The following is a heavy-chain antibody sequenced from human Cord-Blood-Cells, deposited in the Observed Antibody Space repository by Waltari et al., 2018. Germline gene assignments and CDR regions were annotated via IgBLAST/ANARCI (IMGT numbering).Heavy chain of an antibody. D-gene: IGHD6-6*01. CDR3: ARASIPASSSNWFDP. CDR1: GGSFSGYY. Sequence: QVQLQQWGAGLLKPSETLSLTCAVYGGSFSGYYWSWIGQPPGKGLEWIGEINHSGSTNYNPSLKSLVTISVDTSKNQFSLKLSSVTAADTAVYYCARASIPASSSNWFDPWGQGTLVTVSS. V-gene: IGHV4-34*01. J-gene: IGHJ5*02. CDR2: INHSGST.